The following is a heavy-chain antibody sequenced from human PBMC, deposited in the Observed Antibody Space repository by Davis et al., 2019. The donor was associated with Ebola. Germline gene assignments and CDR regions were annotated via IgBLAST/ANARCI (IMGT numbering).Heavy chain of an antibody. J-gene: IGHJ6*02. Sequence: GESLKISCAASGFTFSSYAMSWVRQAPGKGLVWVSRINSDGSSTSYADSVKGRFTISRDNAKNTLYLQMNSLRAEDTAVYYCAKDLEECSGGSCFYYYYYGMDVWGQGTTVTVSS. D-gene: IGHD2-15*01. CDR2: INSDGSST. CDR1: GFTFSSYA. CDR3: AKDLEECSGGSCFYYYYYGMDV. V-gene: IGHV3-74*01.